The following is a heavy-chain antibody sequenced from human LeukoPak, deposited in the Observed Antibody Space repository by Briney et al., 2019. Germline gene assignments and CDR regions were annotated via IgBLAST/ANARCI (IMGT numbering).Heavy chain of an antibody. CDR3: ARLFCYYDGSGDYLTCVDYFDY. D-gene: IGHD3-22*01. J-gene: IGHJ4*02. Sequence: GGSLRLSCAASGFTFSSYSMNWVRQAPGKGLEWVSYISSSSTYINYADSVKGRFTISRDNAKNSLYLQMNSLRAEDTAVYYCARLFCYYDGSGDYLTCVDYFDYWGQGTLVTVSS. V-gene: IGHV3-21*01. CDR1: GFTFSSYS. CDR2: ISSSSTYI.